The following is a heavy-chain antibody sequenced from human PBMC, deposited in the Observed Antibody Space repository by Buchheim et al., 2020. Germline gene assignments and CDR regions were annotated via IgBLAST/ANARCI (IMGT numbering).Heavy chain of an antibody. V-gene: IGHV1-8*01. CDR1: GYTFTTYD. J-gene: IGHJ4*02. Sequence: QVQLVQSGAEVKKPGASVKVSCKASGYTFTTYDINWVRQATGQGLEWMGWMNPNNGTTHYAQRFQGRVTMTRNTSISTAYMELSSLTSDDTAVYYCARVNDWDLFENWGQGTL. CDR2: MNPNNGTT. CDR3: ARVNDWDLFEN. D-gene: IGHD3-9*01.